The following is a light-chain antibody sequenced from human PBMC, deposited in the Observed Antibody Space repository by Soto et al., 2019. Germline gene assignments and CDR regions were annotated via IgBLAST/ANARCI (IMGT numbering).Light chain of an antibody. J-gene: IGLJ3*02. CDR2: SDN. Sequence: QLVLTQPPSASGTPGQVFTISCSGSNSNIGDNSVNWYQQLPGTAPKLLIYSDNRRPSGVPDRFSGPKSGTSASLAISGLQSEDEAEYYCAAWDDSLNGLLFGGGTKLTVL. V-gene: IGLV1-44*01. CDR3: AAWDDSLNGLL. CDR1: NSNIGDNS.